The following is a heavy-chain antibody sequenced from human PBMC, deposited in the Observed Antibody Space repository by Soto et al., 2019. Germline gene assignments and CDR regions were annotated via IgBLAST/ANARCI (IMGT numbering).Heavy chain of an antibody. Sequence: GASVKVSCKATGYNFTSYDINWVRQATGQGLEWMGWMNPNSGNTGYAQKFQGRVTMTRNASISTAYMELSSLRSEDTAVYYCARGLYHPSQLLGELTAYWFDPWGQGTLVTVSS. V-gene: IGHV1-8*01. CDR1: GYNFTSYD. D-gene: IGHD3-10*01. CDR2: MNPNSGNT. CDR3: ARGLYHPSQLLGELTAYWFDP. J-gene: IGHJ5*02.